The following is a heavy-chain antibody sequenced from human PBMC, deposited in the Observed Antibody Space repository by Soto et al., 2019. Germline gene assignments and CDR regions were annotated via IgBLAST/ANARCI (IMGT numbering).Heavy chain of an antibody. CDR1: GGSFSGYY. Sequence: SETLSLTCAVYGGSFSGYYWSWIRQPPGKGLEWIGEINHSGSTNYNPSLKSRVTISVDTSKNQFSLKLSSVTAADTAVYYCARGFEGGDYVRPIYWYFDLWGRGTLVTVSS. V-gene: IGHV4-34*01. CDR3: ARGFEGGDYVRPIYWYFDL. J-gene: IGHJ2*01. D-gene: IGHD4-17*01. CDR2: INHSGST.